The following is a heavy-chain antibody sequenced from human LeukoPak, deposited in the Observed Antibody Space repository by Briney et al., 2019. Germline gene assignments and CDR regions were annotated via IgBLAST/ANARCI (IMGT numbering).Heavy chain of an antibody. CDR1: GFTFSSYA. J-gene: IGHJ4*02. Sequence: GGSLRLSCAASGFTFSSYAMSWVRQAPGKGLEWVSASSGSGGSTYYADSVKGRSTISRDNSKNTLYLQMNSLRAEETAVYYCAKGPAFYHDSSGSYFDFWGQGTLVTVSS. V-gene: IGHV3-23*01. CDR2: SSGSGGST. CDR3: AKGPAFYHDSSGSYFDF. D-gene: IGHD3-22*01.